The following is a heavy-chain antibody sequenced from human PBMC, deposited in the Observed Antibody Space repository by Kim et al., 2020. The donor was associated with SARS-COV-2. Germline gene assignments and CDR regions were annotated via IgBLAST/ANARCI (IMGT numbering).Heavy chain of an antibody. D-gene: IGHD6-19*01. Sequence: GGSLRLSCAASGFTFDDYAMEWVRQAPGKGLEWVAGITWNSGSIGYADSVKGRFAISRDNAKNSLYLQMNSLRTEDTALYCCAGWSYYGMDVWGQGTTVTVSS. V-gene: IGHV3-9*01. J-gene: IGHJ6*02. CDR1: GFTFDDYA. CDR2: ITWNSGSI. CDR3: AGWSYYGMDV.